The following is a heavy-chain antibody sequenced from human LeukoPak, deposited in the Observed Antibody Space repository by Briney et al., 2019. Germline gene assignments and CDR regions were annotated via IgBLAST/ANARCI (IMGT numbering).Heavy chain of an antibody. D-gene: IGHD3-10*01. CDR3: ASRSGSYPFDY. Sequence: GRSLRLSCAASGFTFSSNAMHWVRQAPGKGLEWVALISYDGSNKYYADSAKGRFTISRDNSKNTLCLQMNSLRAEDTAVYYCASRSGSYPFDYWGQGTLVTVSS. J-gene: IGHJ4*02. CDR1: GFTFSSNA. V-gene: IGHV3-30*04. CDR2: ISYDGSNK.